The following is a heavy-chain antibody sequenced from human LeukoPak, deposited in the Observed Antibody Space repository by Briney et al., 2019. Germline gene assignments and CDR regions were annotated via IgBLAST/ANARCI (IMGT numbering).Heavy chain of an antibody. D-gene: IGHD2-2*01. Sequence: SETLSLTCAVSGYSISSVYYWGWIRQPPGKGLEWIGSIYHSGSTYYNPSLKSRVTISVDTSKNQFSLKLSSVTAADTAVYYCARVVVCSSTSCYGEGGPNWFDPWGQGTLVTVSS. V-gene: IGHV4-38-2*01. CDR1: GYSISSVYY. J-gene: IGHJ5*02. CDR3: ARVVVCSSTSCYGEGGPNWFDP. CDR2: IYHSGST.